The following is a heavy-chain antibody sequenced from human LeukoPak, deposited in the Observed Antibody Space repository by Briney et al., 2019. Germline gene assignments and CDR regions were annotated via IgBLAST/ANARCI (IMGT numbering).Heavy chain of an antibody. CDR2: IYYSRTT. CDR1: GDSISTYY. V-gene: IGHV4-59*01. CDR3: ARGVAGYGSYDY. J-gene: IGHJ4*02. D-gene: IGHD5-12*01. Sequence: PSETLSLTCTVSGDSISTYYWSWIRQPPAQGLEWIGYIYYSRTTNYNPSLKSRVTISLDPPKNQFSLRLNSVTAADTAVYCCARGVAGYGSYDYWGQGTLVIVAS.